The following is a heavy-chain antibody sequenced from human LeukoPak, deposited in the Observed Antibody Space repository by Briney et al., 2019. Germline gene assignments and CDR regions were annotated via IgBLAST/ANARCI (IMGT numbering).Heavy chain of an antibody. V-gene: IGHV1-2*02. J-gene: IGHJ4*02. CDR1: GYTFTYYY. Sequence: GASVKVSCTASGYTFTYYYVHWVRQAPGQGLEWMGCISPNSGGTHYAQNFQGRVTMTRDTSISTAYMELSRLRSDDTAVYFCARLPYDEPDYWGQGTLVTVSS. CDR2: ISPNSGGT. CDR3: ARLPYDEPDY. D-gene: IGHD3-3*01.